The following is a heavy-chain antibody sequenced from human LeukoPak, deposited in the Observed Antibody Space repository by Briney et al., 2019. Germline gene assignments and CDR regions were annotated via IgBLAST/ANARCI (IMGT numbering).Heavy chain of an antibody. CDR1: GFTVSSNY. CDR2: IYSGGTT. D-gene: IGHD4-17*01. CDR3: ARSTVRTPFDP. V-gene: IGHV3-53*01. Sequence: GGSLRLSCAASGFTVSSNYMSWVRQAPGKGLEWVSVIYSGGTTYYADSVKGRFTISRDNSKNTVYLQMNSLRAEDTAVYYCARSTVRTPFDPWGQGTQVPVSS. J-gene: IGHJ5*02.